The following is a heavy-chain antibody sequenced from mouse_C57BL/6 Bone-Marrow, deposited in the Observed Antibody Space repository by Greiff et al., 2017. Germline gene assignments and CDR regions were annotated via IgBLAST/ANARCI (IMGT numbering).Heavy chain of an antibody. V-gene: IGHV1-42*01. D-gene: IGHD1-1*01. CDR2: INPSTGGT. J-gene: IGHJ3*01. CDR1: GYSFTGYY. CDR3: ARYTTVVARGFAY. Sequence: EVQLKESGPELVKPGASVKISCKASGYSFTGYYMNWVKQSPEKSLEWIGDINPSTGGTNYNQKFQAKATLTVDTSSSTAYMQLKSLTSEDSAVYCCARYTTVVARGFAYWGQGTLVTVAA.